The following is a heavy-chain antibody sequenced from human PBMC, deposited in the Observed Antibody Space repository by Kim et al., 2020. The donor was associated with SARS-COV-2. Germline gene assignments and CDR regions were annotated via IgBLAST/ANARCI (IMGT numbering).Heavy chain of an antibody. V-gene: IGHV4-4*02. Sequence: SETLSHTCAVSGGSISSSNWWSWVRQPPGKGLEWIGEIYHSGSTNYNPSLKSRVTISVDKSKNQFSLKLSSVTAADTAVYYCARLEPGTLTTVTTNWYFDLWGRGTLVTVSS. CDR3: ARLEPGTLTTVTTNWYFDL. CDR2: IYHSGST. J-gene: IGHJ2*01. D-gene: IGHD4-17*01. CDR1: GGSISSSNW.